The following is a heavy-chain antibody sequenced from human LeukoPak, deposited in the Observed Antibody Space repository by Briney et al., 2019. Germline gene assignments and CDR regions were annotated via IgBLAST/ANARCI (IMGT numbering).Heavy chain of an antibody. CDR1: GGSLSSSSYY. CDR2: IYYSGST. Sequence: SETLSLTCTVSGGSLSSSSYYWGWLRQPPGRGLEWIGSIYYSGSTYYNPSLKSRVTISVDTSKNQFSLKLSSVTAADTAVYYCARLRTVAAAGIIWFDPWGQGTLGTVS. D-gene: IGHD6-13*01. CDR3: ARLRTVAAAGIIWFDP. J-gene: IGHJ5*02. V-gene: IGHV4-39*01.